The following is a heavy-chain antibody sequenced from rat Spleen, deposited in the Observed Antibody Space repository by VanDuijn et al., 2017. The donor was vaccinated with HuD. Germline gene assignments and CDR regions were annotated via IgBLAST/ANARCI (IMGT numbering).Heavy chain of an antibody. CDR3: TRDGDGGYPYWYFDF. V-gene: IGHV5-29*01. Sequence: EVQLVESDGGLVQPGRSLKLSCAASGFTFSDYFMAWVRQAPTKGLEWVATISFDGSSTYYRDSVKGRFTISRDNAKSTLYLQMNSLRSEDTATYYCTRDGDGGYPYWYFDFWGPGTMVTVSS. J-gene: IGHJ1*01. CDR2: ISFDGSST. D-gene: IGHD1-11*01. CDR1: GFTFSDYF.